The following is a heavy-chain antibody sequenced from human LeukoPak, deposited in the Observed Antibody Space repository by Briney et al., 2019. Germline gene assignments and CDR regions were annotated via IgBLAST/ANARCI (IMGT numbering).Heavy chain of an antibody. CDR1: GFTLRDYD. CDR2: IRYDGSTN. Sequence: GGSLRLSCVASGFTLRDYDMHWVRQPPGKGLEWVAFIRYDGSTNYYAEPVKGRSTFSRDNSKNTLYVQIDRMRPEDTAVYYCAKAIARGADYWGQGTLVTVSS. D-gene: IGHD3-10*01. V-gene: IGHV3-30*02. J-gene: IGHJ4*02. CDR3: AKAIARGADY.